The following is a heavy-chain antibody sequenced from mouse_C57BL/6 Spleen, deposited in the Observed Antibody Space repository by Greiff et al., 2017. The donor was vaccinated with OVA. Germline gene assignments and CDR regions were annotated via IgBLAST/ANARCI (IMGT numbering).Heavy chain of an antibody. CDR3: VRHEVTTTGDWYFDV. Sequence: EVQRVESGGGLVQPKGSLKLSCAASGFSFNTYAMNWVRQAPGKGLEWVARIRSKSNNYATYYADSVKDRFTISRDDSESMLYLQMNNLKTEDTAMYYCVRHEVTTTGDWYFDVWGTGTTVTVSS. J-gene: IGHJ1*03. CDR1: GFSFNTYA. V-gene: IGHV10-1*01. CDR2: IRSKSNNYAT. D-gene: IGHD2-2*01.